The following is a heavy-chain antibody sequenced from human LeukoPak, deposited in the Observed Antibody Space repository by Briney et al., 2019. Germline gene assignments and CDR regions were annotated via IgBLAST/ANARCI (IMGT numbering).Heavy chain of an antibody. J-gene: IGHJ4*02. D-gene: IGHD3-10*01. CDR1: GGSISTYY. V-gene: IGHV4-59*12. CDR2: IYHSGST. Sequence: SETLSLTCSVSGGSISTYYWSWIRQPPGKGLEWIGYIYHSGSTYYNPSLKSRVTISVDRSKNQFSLKLSSVTAADTAVYYCARSPGVIPYYFDYWGQGTLVTVSS. CDR3: ARSPGVIPYYFDY.